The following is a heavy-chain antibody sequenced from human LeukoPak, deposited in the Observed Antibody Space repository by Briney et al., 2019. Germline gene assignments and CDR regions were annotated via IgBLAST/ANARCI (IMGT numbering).Heavy chain of an antibody. CDR3: AKDDLITGGKNWFDL. D-gene: IGHD2-15*01. Sequence: RASETLSLTCAVSGVSISNTNWWSWVRQPPGQGLEWIGEIYHSGSTNYNPSLKSRIIMPIDTSKNQFSLKLTSVTAADTAVYYCAKDDLITGGKNWFDLWGQGTLVSVSS. V-gene: IGHV4-4*02. J-gene: IGHJ5*02. CDR2: IYHSGST. CDR1: GVSISNTNW.